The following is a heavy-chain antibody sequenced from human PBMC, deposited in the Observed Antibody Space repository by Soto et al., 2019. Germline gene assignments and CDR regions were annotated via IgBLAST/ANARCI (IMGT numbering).Heavy chain of an antibody. CDR1: GGSISSGGYY. D-gene: IGHD6-13*01. Sequence: SETLSLTCTVSGGSISSGGYYWSWIRQHPGKGLEWIGYIYYSGSTYYNPSLKSRVTISVDTSKNQFSLKLSSVTAADTAVYYCARTSVAAAGTSAVRGSAEYFQHWGQGTRATVS. V-gene: IGHV4-31*03. J-gene: IGHJ1*01. CDR2: IYYSGST. CDR3: ARTSVAAAGTSAVRGSAEYFQH.